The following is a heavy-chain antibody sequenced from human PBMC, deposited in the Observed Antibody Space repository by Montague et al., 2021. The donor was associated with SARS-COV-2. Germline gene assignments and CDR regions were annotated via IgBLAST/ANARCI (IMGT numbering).Heavy chain of an antibody. CDR2: IYASGST. D-gene: IGHD6-13*01. CDR1: GGYTSSGSYY. CDR3: ARDLSSSWSYWFDP. V-gene: IGHV4-61*02. J-gene: IGHJ5*02. Sequence: TLSLTCTVSGGYTSSGSYYWSWIRQPAGRGLEWIGRIYASGSTKYNLSLKSRVTISVDTSKNQFSLKVSSVTAADTAVYYCARDLSSSWSYWFDPWGQGTLVTVSS.